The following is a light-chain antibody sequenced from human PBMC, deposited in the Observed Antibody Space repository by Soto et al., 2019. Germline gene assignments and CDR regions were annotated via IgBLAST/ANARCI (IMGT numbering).Light chain of an antibody. CDR1: QSVDIN. J-gene: IGKJ1*01. V-gene: IGKV3-15*01. CDR3: QQYNNWPRT. Sequence: EIVLTQSPATLSVSPGERVPLSCRASQSVDINLAWYQQKPGQAPRLLIYGASTRATDMSGTFSGRGSGTEFTLAISNVRPEDFAVYYCQQYNNWPRTFGQGTKVDIK. CDR2: GAS.